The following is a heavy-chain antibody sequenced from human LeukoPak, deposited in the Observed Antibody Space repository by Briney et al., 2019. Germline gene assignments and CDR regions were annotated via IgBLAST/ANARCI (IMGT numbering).Heavy chain of an antibody. D-gene: IGHD3-3*01. CDR1: GFTFSDYS. CDR3: AKDQAFPPYYDF. Sequence: GGSLRLSCAASGFTFSDYSMNWVRQATGKGLEWVSYISSIGATIYYADSVKGRFTISRDNSKNTLYLQMNSLRAEDTAVFYCAKDQAFPPYYDFWGQGTLVTVSS. J-gene: IGHJ4*02. CDR2: ISSIGATI. V-gene: IGHV3-48*01.